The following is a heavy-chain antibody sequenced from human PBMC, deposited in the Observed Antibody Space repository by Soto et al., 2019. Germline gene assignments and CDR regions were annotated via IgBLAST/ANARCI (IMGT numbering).Heavy chain of an antibody. CDR3: ATSLWFGTQPEI. CDR1: GGSFSNNY. Sequence: PSETLSLTCAVYGGSFSNNYWTWFRQPPGKGLEWIGEISPSGTTKYIPSLKSRGTISVDTSRKQLLLKVPSVSAADTAVYYCATSLWFGTQPEIWGPGTLVTVSS. D-gene: IGHD3-10*01. V-gene: IGHV4-34*01. J-gene: IGHJ4*02. CDR2: ISPSGTT.